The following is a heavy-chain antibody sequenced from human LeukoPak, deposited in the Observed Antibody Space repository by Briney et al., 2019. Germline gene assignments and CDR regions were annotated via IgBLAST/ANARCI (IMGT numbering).Heavy chain of an antibody. J-gene: IGHJ6*02. CDR1: GFIFSDYA. Sequence: PGGSLRLSCAASGFIFSDYAMHWVRQAPGKGLEWVALISYDGGNKYSADSVKGRFTISRDNSKNTLHLQMNSLRAEDTAVYYCARELGWFGDFAYGMNVWGQGTTVTVSS. CDR3: ARELGWFGDFAYGMNV. CDR2: ISYDGGNK. D-gene: IGHD3-10*01. V-gene: IGHV3-30-3*01.